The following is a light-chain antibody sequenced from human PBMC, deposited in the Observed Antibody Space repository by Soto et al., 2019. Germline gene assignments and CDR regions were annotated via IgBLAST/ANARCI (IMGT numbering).Light chain of an antibody. CDR1: QSVSNNY. CDR3: QQYGSSGT. CDR2: GAS. Sequence: EIVLTQSPGTLSLSPGERATPSCRASQSVSNNYLAWYQQKPGQAPRLLIYGASNRATGIPDRFSGSGSGTDFTLTISRLEPDEFAVYYCQQYGSSGTFGQGTKVDI. J-gene: IGKJ1*01. V-gene: IGKV3-20*01.